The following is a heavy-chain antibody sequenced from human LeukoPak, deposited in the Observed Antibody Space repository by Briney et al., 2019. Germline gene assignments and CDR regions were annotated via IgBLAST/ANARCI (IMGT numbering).Heavy chain of an antibody. D-gene: IGHD3-10*01. CDR2: ISSSNTI. CDR1: GFTFSSYE. V-gene: IGHV3-48*03. J-gene: IGHJ4*02. CDR3: ARDLYYGSGSFDY. Sequence: GGSLRLSCAASGFTFSSYEMNWVRQAPGKGLEWISYISSSNTIYYADSVKGRFTISRDNANNSLYLQMNSLRAEDTAVYYCARDLYYGSGSFDYWGQGTLVTVSS.